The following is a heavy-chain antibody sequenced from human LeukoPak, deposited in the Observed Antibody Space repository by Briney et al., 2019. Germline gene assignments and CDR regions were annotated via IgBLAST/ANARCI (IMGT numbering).Heavy chain of an antibody. Sequence: GGSLRLSCAASGFTFSSYAMSWVRQAPGKGLEWVSAISGSGGSTYYADSVKGRFTISRDNSKNTLYLQMNSLRDEDTAVYYCAKARQELVSSYFDYWGQGTLVTVSS. V-gene: IGHV3-23*01. CDR1: GFTFSSYA. J-gene: IGHJ4*02. CDR3: AKARQELVSSYFDY. D-gene: IGHD6-13*01. CDR2: ISGSGGST.